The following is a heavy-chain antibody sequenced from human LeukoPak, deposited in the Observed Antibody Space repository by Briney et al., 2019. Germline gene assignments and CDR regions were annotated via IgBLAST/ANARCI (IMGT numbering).Heavy chain of an antibody. CDR2: IWYDGSNK. D-gene: IGHD5-18*01. J-gene: IGHJ4*02. CDR3: AKTHSYGFIDY. V-gene: IGHV3-33*06. Sequence: GGSLRLSCAASGFTFSSYGMHWVRQAPGKGLEWVAVIWYDGSNKYYADSVKGRFTISRDNSKNTLYLQMNSLRAEDTAVYYCAKTHSYGFIDYWGQGTLVTVSS. CDR1: GFTFSSYG.